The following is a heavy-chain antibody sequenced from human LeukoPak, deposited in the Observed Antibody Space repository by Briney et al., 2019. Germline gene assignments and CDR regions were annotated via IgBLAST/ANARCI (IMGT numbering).Heavy chain of an antibody. Sequence: GGSLRLSCAASGFTFSSYWMSWVRQAPGKGLEWVANIKQDGSEKYYVDSVKGRFTISRDNAKNSLYLQMNSLRAEDTAVYYCAKDRGGATMVRGVIINPSYMDVWGKGTTVTISS. CDR1: GFTFSSYW. D-gene: IGHD3-10*01. J-gene: IGHJ6*03. V-gene: IGHV3-7*01. CDR3: AKDRGGATMVRGVIINPSYMDV. CDR2: IKQDGSEK.